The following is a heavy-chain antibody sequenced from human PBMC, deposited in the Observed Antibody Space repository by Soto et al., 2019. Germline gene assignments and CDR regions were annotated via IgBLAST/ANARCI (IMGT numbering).Heavy chain of an antibody. CDR3: ARDRGYSCFDY. Sequence: PGGTLRRSSAASGFTFSSAWMNWVRQAPGKGLEWVAGIKEDGSEKYYVDFVKGRFTISRDNVENSLYLQMNSLRGEDTAVYFCARDRGYSCFDYWGLGTLVTSPQ. V-gene: IGHV3-7*01. D-gene: IGHD5-18*01. CDR2: IKEDGSEK. CDR1: GFTFSSAW. J-gene: IGHJ4*02.